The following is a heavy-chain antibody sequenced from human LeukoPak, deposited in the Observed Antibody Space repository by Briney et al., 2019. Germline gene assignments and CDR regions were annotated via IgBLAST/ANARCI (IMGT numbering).Heavy chain of an antibody. J-gene: IGHJ5*02. CDR3: ARAGYSSGWYNNRSNWFDP. CDR2: IYPGDSDS. V-gene: IGHV5-51*01. CDR1: GYSFSTYW. Sequence: GESLKISCKGSGYSFSTYWIGWVRQMPGKGLEWMGIIYPGDSDSRYSPSFQGQVTISAGKSINTAYLQWSSLKASDTAMYYCARAGYSSGWYNNRSNWFDPWGQGTLVTVSS. D-gene: IGHD6-19*01.